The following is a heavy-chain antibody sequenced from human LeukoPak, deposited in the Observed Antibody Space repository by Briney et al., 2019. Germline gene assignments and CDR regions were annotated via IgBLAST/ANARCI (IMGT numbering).Heavy chain of an antibody. CDR3: ARQVIAVANFDI. CDR1: GGSINNYC. Sequence: SETLSLTCTVSGGSINNYCWSWIRQPPGKGLEWIGFFDNSGSTNYNPSLKSRVTISVDTSKNQVSLKLNSVTAADTAVYYCARQVIAVANFDIWGQGTMVTVSS. J-gene: IGHJ3*02. D-gene: IGHD6-19*01. V-gene: IGHV4-59*08. CDR2: FDNSGST.